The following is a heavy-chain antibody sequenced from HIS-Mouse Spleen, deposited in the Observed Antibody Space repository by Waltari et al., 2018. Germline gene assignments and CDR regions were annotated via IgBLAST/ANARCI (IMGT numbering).Heavy chain of an antibody. D-gene: IGHD6-13*01. Sequence: LQLQESGPGLVTPSETLSLTCTVSGCPIRRRSYYWGWIRQPPGKGLEWIGSIYYSGSTDYNPSLKSRVTISVDTSKNQFSLKMSSVTAADTAVYYCAREIPYSSSWYDWYFDLWGRGTLVTVSS. V-gene: IGHV4-39*07. CDR2: IYYSGST. J-gene: IGHJ2*01. CDR1: GCPIRRRSYY. CDR3: AREIPYSSSWYDWYFDL.